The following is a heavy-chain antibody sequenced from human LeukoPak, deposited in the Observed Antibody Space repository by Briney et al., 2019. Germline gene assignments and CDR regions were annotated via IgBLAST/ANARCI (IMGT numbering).Heavy chain of an antibody. CDR3: ARGSVATIVKALDY. V-gene: IGHV3-30*04. CDR2: ISYDGSNK. D-gene: IGHD5-12*01. Sequence: GGSLRLSCAASGFTFSSYAMHWVRQAPGKGLEWVAVISYDGSNKYYADSLKGRFTIARDNSKNTPYLQRNSLRADDTAVSHCARGSVATIVKALDYWGQGTLVTVSS. CDR1: GFTFSSYA. J-gene: IGHJ4*02.